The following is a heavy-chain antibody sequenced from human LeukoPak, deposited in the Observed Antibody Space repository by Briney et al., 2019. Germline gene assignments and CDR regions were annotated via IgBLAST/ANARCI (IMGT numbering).Heavy chain of an antibody. V-gene: IGHV3-48*04. CDR3: ARTYDFGRGPPGDAFDN. CDR1: GFTFRIFG. Sequence: PGGSLRLSCAASGFTFRIFGLNWVRQAPGKGLEWVSYIDARSGITYYADSVQGRFTISRDDARESVFLQMDGLRVDDTAVYYCARTYDFGRGPPGDAFDNWGPGTWVIVSS. CDR2: IDARSGIT. D-gene: IGHD3-3*01. J-gene: IGHJ3*02.